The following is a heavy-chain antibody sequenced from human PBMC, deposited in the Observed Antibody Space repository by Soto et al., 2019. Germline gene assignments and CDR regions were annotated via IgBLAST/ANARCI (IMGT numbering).Heavy chain of an antibody. CDR3: ARRRSTVTTAWFYHAMDV. D-gene: IGHD4-17*01. CDR2: IWFDGSNK. J-gene: IGHJ6*02. Sequence: QVQLVESGGGVVQPGTSLRLSCAASGFSFSDYGMHWVRQSPGKGLEWVAVIWFDGSNKYYAESVKGRFTISRDNSKNTVDLQMDRLRADDTAVYYCARRRSTVTTAWFYHAMDVWGQGTTVTVYS. V-gene: IGHV3-33*01. CDR1: GFSFSDYG.